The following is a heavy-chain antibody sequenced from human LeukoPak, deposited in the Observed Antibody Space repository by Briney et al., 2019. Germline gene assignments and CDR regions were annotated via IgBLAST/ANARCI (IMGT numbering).Heavy chain of an antibody. D-gene: IGHD3-22*01. J-gene: IGHJ1*01. V-gene: IGHV3-43*01. CDR3: AKDLDSSGYRFYFRH. Sequence: PGGSLRLSCAASGFSFDEYTLHWVRQAPGKGLEWVSLISWDGGSRDYADSVKGRFTISRDNSKNSLYLQMNSLRTEDTALYYCAKDLDSSGYRFYFRHGGQGTLVTVSS. CDR2: ISWDGGSR. CDR1: GFSFDEYT.